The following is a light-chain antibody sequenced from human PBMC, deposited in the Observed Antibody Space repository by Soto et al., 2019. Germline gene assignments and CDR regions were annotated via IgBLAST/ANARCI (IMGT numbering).Light chain of an antibody. CDR1: QGISSY. CDR3: QQLNTYPIT. CDR2: AAS. J-gene: IGKJ5*01. V-gene: IGKV1-9*01. Sequence: PLTQHPPSLSASVGDRVAITCRASQGISSYLAWYQKKPGKAPNLLIYAASTLQSGVPSRFSGSGSGTDFTLTISSLQPEDFATYYCQQLNTYPITFGQGTRLEIK.